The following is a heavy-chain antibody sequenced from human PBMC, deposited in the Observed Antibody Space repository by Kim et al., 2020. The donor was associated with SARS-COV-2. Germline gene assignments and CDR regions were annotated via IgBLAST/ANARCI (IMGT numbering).Heavy chain of an antibody. Sequence: DGSAKYYVDSVKGRFPLSRDNVRNTLYLQVNSLRVEDTAVYYCVRDRAIYWGQGTLVTVSS. V-gene: IGHV3-7*01. CDR3: VRDRAIY. CDR2: DGSAK. J-gene: IGHJ4*02.